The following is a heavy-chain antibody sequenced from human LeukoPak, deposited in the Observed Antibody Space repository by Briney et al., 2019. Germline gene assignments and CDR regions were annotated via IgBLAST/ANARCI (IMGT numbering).Heavy chain of an antibody. D-gene: IGHD3-3*01. V-gene: IGHV4-39*01. CDR1: GGSISSSSYY. CDR2: IYSGGNT. Sequence: KPSETLSLTCTVSGGSISSSSYYWGWIRQPPGTGLEWIGSIYSGGNTYYNPSLESRVTISVDASKNQCSLRLSSVTAADTAVYFCGRYDHPVITPIDSWGQGTLVTVSS. CDR3: GRYDHPVITPIDS. J-gene: IGHJ4*02.